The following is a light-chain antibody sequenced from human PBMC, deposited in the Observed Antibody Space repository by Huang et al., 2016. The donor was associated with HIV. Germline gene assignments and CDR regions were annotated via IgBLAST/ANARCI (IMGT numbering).Light chain of an antibody. J-gene: IGKJ4*01. Sequence: EIVLTQSPATLSLSPWERATLSCRASQSVRSSLAWYQQKPGQAPRLLIYDASNRATGIPARFSGSGSGTDFTLTISNLQSEDFAVYYCQQRSAWPLTFGGGTKVEI. CDR1: QSVRSS. CDR2: DAS. V-gene: IGKV3-11*01. CDR3: QQRSAWPLT.